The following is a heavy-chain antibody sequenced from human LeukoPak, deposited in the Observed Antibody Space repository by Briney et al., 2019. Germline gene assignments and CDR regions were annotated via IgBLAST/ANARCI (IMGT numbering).Heavy chain of an antibody. V-gene: IGHV4-39*07. J-gene: IGHJ6*03. CDR1: GGFIRSGRHH. CDR2: LDESGRP. D-gene: IGHD2-15*01. Sequence: KPSETLSLTCSVSGGFIRSGRHHWAWVRQPPGKGLEFIGSLDESGRPYYNAPLKSRVTISEDSSGKQFSLNLSSVTAADMAVYFCARDLGGYPFFMDVWGRGTTVIVSS. CDR3: ARDLGGYPFFMDV.